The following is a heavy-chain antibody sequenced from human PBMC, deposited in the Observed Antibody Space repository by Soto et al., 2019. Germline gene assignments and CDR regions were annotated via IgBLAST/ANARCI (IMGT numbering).Heavy chain of an antibody. CDR1: GGSFSGYY. D-gene: IGHD3-22*01. V-gene: IGHV4-34*01. Sequence: QVQLQQWGAGLLKPSETLSLTCAVYGGSFSGYYWSWIRQPPGKGLECIGEINHSGSTNYNPSLKSRVTIAVDTSKNQFSLKLGSVTAADTAVYYCARGANYYDSSGYAGYYYGMAVWGQGTTVTVSS. CDR3: ARGANYYDSSGYAGYYYGMAV. J-gene: IGHJ6*02. CDR2: INHSGST.